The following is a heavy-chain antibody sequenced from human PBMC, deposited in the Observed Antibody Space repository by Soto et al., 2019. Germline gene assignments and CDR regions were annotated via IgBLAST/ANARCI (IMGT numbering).Heavy chain of an antibody. CDR3: AKYPIQLWKSNYYYYYMDV. J-gene: IGHJ6*03. Sequence: GGSLRLSCAASGFTFSSYAMSWVRQAPGKGLEWVSAISGSGGSTYYADSVKGRFTISRDNSKNTLYLQMNSLRAEDTAVYYCAKYPIQLWKSNYYYYYMDVWGKGTTVTVSS. CDR2: ISGSGGST. CDR1: GFTFSSYA. D-gene: IGHD5-18*01. V-gene: IGHV3-23*01.